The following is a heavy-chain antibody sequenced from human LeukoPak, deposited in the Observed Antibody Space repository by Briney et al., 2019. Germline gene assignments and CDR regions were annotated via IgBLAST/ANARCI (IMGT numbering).Heavy chain of an antibody. CDR3: ARCVIYYDFWSGYYNLNDGYWFDP. CDR1: GGSFSNDY. D-gene: IGHD3-3*01. J-gene: IGHJ5*02. V-gene: IGHV4-39*01. CDR2: IYYSGST. Sequence: PSETLSLTCVVHGGSFSNDYWSWIRQPPGKGLEWIGSIYYSGSTYYNPSLKSRVTISVDTSKNQFSLKLSSVTAADTAVYYCARCVIYYDFWSGYYNLNDGYWFDPWGQGTLVTVSS.